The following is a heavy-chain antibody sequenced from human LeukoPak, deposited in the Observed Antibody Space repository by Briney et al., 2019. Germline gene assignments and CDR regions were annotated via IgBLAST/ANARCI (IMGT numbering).Heavy chain of an antibody. CDR1: GGSFSGYS. D-gene: IGHD5-18*01. CDR2: INHSGTT. Sequence: SETLSLTCAVYGGSFSGYSWTWIRQSPGKGLEWIGEINHSGTTDYNPSLQSRVTISLDTSKNQFSLKVTSVTAADTAVYYCARVRLPPYYYYFYYMDVWGTGTTVTVSS. CDR3: ARVRLPPYYYYFYYMDV. J-gene: IGHJ6*03. V-gene: IGHV4-34*01.